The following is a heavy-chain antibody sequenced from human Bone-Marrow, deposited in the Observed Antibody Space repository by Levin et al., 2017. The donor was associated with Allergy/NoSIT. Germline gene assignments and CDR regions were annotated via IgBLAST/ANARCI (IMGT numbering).Heavy chain of an antibody. CDR1: GYTFTSYA. J-gene: IGHJ5*02. Sequence: GESLKISCKASGYTFTSYAMNWVRQAPGQGLEWMGWINTNTGNPTYAQGFTGRFVFSLDTSVSTAYLQICSLKAEDTAVYYCARADDAGDDCSSTSCYRWFDPWGQGTLVTVSS. CDR3: ARADDAGDDCSSTSCYRWFDP. D-gene: IGHD2-2*01. CDR2: INTNTGNP. V-gene: IGHV7-4-1*01.